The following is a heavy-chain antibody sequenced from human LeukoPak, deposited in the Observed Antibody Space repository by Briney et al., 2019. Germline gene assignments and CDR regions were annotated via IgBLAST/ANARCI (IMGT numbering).Heavy chain of an antibody. D-gene: IGHD2-2*01. Sequence: SVKVSCKASGGTFSSYAISWVRQAPGQGLEWMGGIIPIFGTANYAQKFQGRVTITADESTSTAYMELSSLRSEDTAVYYCAREDQDCSSTSCSFDYWGQGTLVTASS. CDR3: AREDQDCSSTSCSFDY. CDR1: GGTFSSYA. J-gene: IGHJ4*02. V-gene: IGHV1-69*13. CDR2: IIPIFGTA.